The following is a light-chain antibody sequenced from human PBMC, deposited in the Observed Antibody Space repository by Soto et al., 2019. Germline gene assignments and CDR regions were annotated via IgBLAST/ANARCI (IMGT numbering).Light chain of an antibody. J-gene: IGKJ1*01. CDR2: GAS. CDR3: QQYGSSRT. CDR1: QSVSSSY. Sequence: EIVLTQSPATLSLSPGERATLSCRASQSVSSSYLAWYQQKPGQPPRLLIYGASSRTTGIPDRFSGSGSGTDFTLTISRLEPDDLALYYCQQYGSSRTFGQGNKVEIK. V-gene: IGKV3-20*01.